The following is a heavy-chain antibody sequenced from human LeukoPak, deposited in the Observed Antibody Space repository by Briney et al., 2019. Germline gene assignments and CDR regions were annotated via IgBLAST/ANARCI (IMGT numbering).Heavy chain of an antibody. CDR3: ARVKWELLSYFDY. V-gene: IGHV1-2*02. CDR2: INPNSGGT. Sequence: ASVKVSCKASGYTFTGYYMHWVRQAPGQGLEWMGWINPNSGGTNYAQKFQGRVTMTRDTSTSTVYMELSSLRSEDTAVYYCARVKWELLSYFDYWGQGTLVTVSS. CDR1: GYTFTGYY. J-gene: IGHJ4*02. D-gene: IGHD1-26*01.